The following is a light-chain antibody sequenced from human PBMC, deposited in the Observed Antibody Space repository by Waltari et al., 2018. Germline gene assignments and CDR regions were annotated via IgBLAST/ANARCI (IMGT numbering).Light chain of an antibody. J-gene: IGLJ1*01. CDR1: SSDVGHYNL. Sequence: QSGLTQPASVSGSPGQSITISCTGTSSDVGHYNLVSWYQQYPGKAPKLMVYEVTNRAAGVSDRFSGSKSGNTASRTIYGLQAEDEADYYCCSYAGFGIYVFGTGTKVTVL. CDR3: CSYAGFGIYV. V-gene: IGLV2-23*02. CDR2: EVT.